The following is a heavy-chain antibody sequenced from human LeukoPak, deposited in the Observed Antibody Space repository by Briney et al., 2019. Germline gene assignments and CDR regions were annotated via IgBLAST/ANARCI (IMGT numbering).Heavy chain of an antibody. V-gene: IGHV3-66*01. D-gene: IGHD3-10*01. CDR2: IYSTGET. CDR1: GFTVSNNY. J-gene: IGHJ6*02. CDR3: AREGGSGPYGMDV. Sequence: GGSLRLSCAASGFTVSNNYMSWVRQAPGKGLEWVSVIYSTGETYYADSVKGRLTISRDSSKNTMFLQMNNLRVDDTAVYYCAREGGSGPYGMDVWGQGTTVTVSS.